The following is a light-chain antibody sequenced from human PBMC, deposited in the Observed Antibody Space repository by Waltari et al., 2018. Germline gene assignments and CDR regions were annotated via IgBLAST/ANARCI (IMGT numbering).Light chain of an antibody. J-gene: IGKJ1*01. CDR2: AST. CDR3: QHHERLPAT. V-gene: IGKV3-20*01. Sequence: SCGGRRGGSKFVACHQQRPDHAPRLLNYASTTRATSIPKWFSGSGFGTYFRLTISRLEPEDFVVYCCQHHERLPATFGQGTKVEIK. CDR1: RGGSKF.